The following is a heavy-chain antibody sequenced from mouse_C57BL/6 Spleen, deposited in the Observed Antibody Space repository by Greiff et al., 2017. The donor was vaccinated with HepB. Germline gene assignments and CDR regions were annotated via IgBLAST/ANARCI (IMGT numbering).Heavy chain of an antibody. V-gene: IGHV1-75*01. Sequence: QVQLKQSGPELVKPGASVKISCKASGYTFTDYYINWVKQRPGQGLEWIGWIFPGSGSTYYNEKFKGKAKLTVDKSSRPAYMLLSSLTSEDSAVYFWARSVYYGSRERYAMDYWGQGTSVTVSS. J-gene: IGHJ4*01. CDR1: GYTFTDYY. D-gene: IGHD1-1*01. CDR3: ARSVYYGSRERYAMDY. CDR2: IFPGSGST.